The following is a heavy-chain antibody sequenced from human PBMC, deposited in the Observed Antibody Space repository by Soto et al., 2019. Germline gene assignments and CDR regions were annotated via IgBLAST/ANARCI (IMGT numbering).Heavy chain of an antibody. CDR3: ARDPQHCTNGVCLAKHYFDY. J-gene: IGHJ4*02. CDR1: GGTFSSYA. V-gene: IGHV1-69*01. CDR2: IIPIFGTA. Sequence: QVQLVQSGAEVKKPGSSVKVSCKASGGTFSSYAISWVRQAPGQGLEWMGGIIPIFGTANYAQKFQGRVTITADESTSTAYMELSSLRSEDTAVYYRARDPQHCTNGVCLAKHYFDYWGQGTLVTVSS. D-gene: IGHD2-8*01.